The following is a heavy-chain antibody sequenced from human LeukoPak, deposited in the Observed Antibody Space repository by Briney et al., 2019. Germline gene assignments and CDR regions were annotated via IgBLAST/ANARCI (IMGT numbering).Heavy chain of an antibody. Sequence: GGSLRLSCAASGFTFSTYEMNWVRQAPGKGLEWLSYISSSGSTIYYADSLKGRFTISRDNAKNALYLQMNSLRAEDTAVYYCTRDPEALDYWGQGTLVAVSS. CDR3: TRDPEALDY. V-gene: IGHV3-48*03. CDR1: GFTFSTYE. J-gene: IGHJ4*02. CDR2: ISSSGSTI.